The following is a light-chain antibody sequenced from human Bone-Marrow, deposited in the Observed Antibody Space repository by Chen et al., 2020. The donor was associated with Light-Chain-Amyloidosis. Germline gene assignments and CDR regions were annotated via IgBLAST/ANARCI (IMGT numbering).Light chain of an antibody. V-gene: IGLV3-21*02. J-gene: IGLJ3*02. CDR1: NIGSTS. Sequence: SYVLTQPSSVAVAPAPTATIACGGNNIGSTSVHWYQQTPGQAPLLVVYDDSDRPAGIPERLSGSNSVNTATLTISRVEAGDEADYYCQVWDRSSDRPVFGGGTKLTVL. CDR3: QVWDRSSDRPV. CDR2: DDS.